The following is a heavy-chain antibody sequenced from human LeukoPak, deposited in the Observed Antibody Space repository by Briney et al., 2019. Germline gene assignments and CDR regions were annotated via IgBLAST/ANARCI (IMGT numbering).Heavy chain of an antibody. CDR1: GYTFTSYD. Sequence: ASVKVSCKVSGYTFTSYDINWVRQATGQGLAWVGWMNPNSGNTGYAQKFQGRVTMTRNTSISTAYMELSSLRSEDTAVYYCARGSRTSSTSCYYQVWGQGTLVTVSS. D-gene: IGHD2-2*01. CDR2: MNPNSGNT. CDR3: ARGSRTSSTSCYYQV. V-gene: IGHV1-8*01. J-gene: IGHJ4*02.